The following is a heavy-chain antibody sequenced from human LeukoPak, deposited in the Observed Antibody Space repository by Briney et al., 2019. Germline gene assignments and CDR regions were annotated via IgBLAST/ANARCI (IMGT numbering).Heavy chain of an antibody. CDR1: GGSISSYY. D-gene: IGHD1-1*01. CDR2: IYYSGST. V-gene: IGHV4-59*01. CDR3: ARSTLTGYYYYGMDV. J-gene: IGHJ6*02. Sequence: PSETLSLTCTVSGGSISSYYWSWIRQPPGKGLEWIGHIYYSGSTNYNPSLKSRVTISVDTSKSQFSLKLSSVTAADTAVYYCARSTLTGYYYYGMDVWGQGTTVTVSS.